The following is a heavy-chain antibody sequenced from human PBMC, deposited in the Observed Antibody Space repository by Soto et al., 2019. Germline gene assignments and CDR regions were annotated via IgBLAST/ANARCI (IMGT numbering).Heavy chain of an antibody. CDR3: ARAYYGDYDHEHWYFDL. D-gene: IGHD4-17*01. CDR1: GFTFSSYS. Sequence: GGSLRLSCAASGFTFSSYSMNWVRQAPGKGLEWVSSISSSSSYIYYADSVKGRFTISRDNAKNSLYLQMNSLRAEDTAVYYCARAYYGDYDHEHWYFDLWGRGTLVTVSS. V-gene: IGHV3-21*01. CDR2: ISSSSSYI. J-gene: IGHJ2*01.